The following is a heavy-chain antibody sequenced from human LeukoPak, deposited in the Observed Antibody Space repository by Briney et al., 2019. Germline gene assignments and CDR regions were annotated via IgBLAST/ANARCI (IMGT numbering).Heavy chain of an antibody. Sequence: PGGSLRLSCAASGFTFSSYAMHWVRQAPGKGLEWVAVISYDGSNKYYADSVKGRFTISRDNSKNTLYLQMSSLRAEDTAIYYCARALYNRGWYPDYFDSWGQGTLVTVSA. V-gene: IGHV3-30-3*01. CDR2: ISYDGSNK. CDR1: GFTFSSYA. J-gene: IGHJ4*02. D-gene: IGHD6-19*01. CDR3: ARALYNRGWYPDYFDS.